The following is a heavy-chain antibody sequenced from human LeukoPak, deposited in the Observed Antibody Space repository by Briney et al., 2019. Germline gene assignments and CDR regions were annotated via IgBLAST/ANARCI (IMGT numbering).Heavy chain of an antibody. CDR1: GFIVSNNY. D-gene: IGHD6-13*01. J-gene: IGHJ4*02. CDR3: ARDLGSSSDY. CDR2: IHNTGST. Sequence: GGSLRLSCAAPGFIVSNNYMNWVRQAPGKGLEWVSVIHNTGSTYADSVKGRFTISRDNSKNTLFLQVNSLRAEDTAMYYCARDLGSSSDYWGQGTLVTVSS. V-gene: IGHV3-66*01.